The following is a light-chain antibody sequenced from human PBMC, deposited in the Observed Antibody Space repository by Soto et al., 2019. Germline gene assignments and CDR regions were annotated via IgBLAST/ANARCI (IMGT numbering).Light chain of an antibody. CDR3: QQYGSSPPYT. CDR1: QSVSNNY. CDR2: GSS. Sequence: EVVLTQSPGTLSLSPGDRATLSCRASQSVSNNYFAWYQQKPGQAPRLLIFGSSDRATGIPDRFSGSGSGTYFTLTISILEPEDFAVYYCQQYGSSPPYTFGQGTKLEIK. J-gene: IGKJ2*01. V-gene: IGKV3-20*01.